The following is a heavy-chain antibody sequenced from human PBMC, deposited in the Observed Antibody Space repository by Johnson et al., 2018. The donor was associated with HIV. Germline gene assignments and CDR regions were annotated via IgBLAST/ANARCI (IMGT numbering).Heavy chain of an antibody. J-gene: IGHJ3*02. CDR2: ISYDGSNK. CDR1: GFTFSSYA. CDR3: ARDRYPRRYFDWLFAAFDI. V-gene: IGHV3-30*04. D-gene: IGHD3-9*01. Sequence: QVQLVESGGGVVQPGRSLRLSCAASGFTFSSYAMHWVRQAPGKGLEWVAVISYDGSNKYYADSVKGRFTISRDNSKNTLYLQMNSLRSEDTAVYYCARDRYPRRYFDWLFAAFDIWGQGTMVTVSS.